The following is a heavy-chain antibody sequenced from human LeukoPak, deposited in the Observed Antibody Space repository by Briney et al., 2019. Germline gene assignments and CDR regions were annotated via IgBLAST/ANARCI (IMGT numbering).Heavy chain of an antibody. CDR3: ARDTGGDYYDRGAFDI. J-gene: IGHJ3*02. CDR2: INPNSGGT. V-gene: IGHV1-2*02. CDR1: GYTFTGYY. Sequence: GASVKVSCKPSGYTFTGYYMHWMRQAPGQGLEWMGWINPNSGGTNYAQKFQGRVTMTRDTSISTAYMELSRLRSDDTAVYYCARDTGGDYYDRGAFDIWGQGAMVTVSS. D-gene: IGHD3-22*01.